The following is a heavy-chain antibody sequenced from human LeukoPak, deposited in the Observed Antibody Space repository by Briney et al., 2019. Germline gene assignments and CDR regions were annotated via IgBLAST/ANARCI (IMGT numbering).Heavy chain of an antibody. Sequence: GASVKVSCKASGYTFTGYYMHWVRQAPGQGLEWMGWINPNSGGTNYAQKFQGRVTMTRDTSISTAYMELSRLRSDDTAVYYCARGPRIAAAGIGDYYYYMDVWGKGTTVTVSS. D-gene: IGHD6-13*01. V-gene: IGHV1-2*02. J-gene: IGHJ6*03. CDR2: INPNSGGT. CDR1: GYTFTGYY. CDR3: ARGPRIAAAGIGDYYYYMDV.